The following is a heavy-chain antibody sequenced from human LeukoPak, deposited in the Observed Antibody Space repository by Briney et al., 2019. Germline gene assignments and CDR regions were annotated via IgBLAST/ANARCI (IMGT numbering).Heavy chain of an antibody. V-gene: IGHV4-38-2*02. CDR2: IYHSGST. CDR1: GYSISSGYY. CDR3: ARVMGRITIFGVVIGDDAFDI. J-gene: IGHJ3*02. D-gene: IGHD3-3*01. Sequence: NPSETLSLTCTVSGYSISSGYYWGWIRPPPGKGLEWIGSIYHSGSTYYNPSLKSRVTISVDTSKNQFSLKLSSVTAADTAVYYCARVMGRITIFGVVIGDDAFDIWGQGTMVTVSS.